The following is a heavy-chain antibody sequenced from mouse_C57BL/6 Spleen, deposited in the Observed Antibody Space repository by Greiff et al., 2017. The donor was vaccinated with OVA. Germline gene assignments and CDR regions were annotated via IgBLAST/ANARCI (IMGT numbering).Heavy chain of an antibody. J-gene: IGHJ4*01. D-gene: IGHD2-4*01. CDR2: ISDGGSYT. CDR3: ARGDDYDGIFSMDY. CDR1: GFTFSSYA. V-gene: IGHV5-4*03. Sequence: EVMLVESGGGLVKPGGSLKLSCAASGFTFSSYAMSWVRQTPEKRLEWVATISDGGSYTYYPDNVKGRFTISRDNAKNNLYLQMSHLKSEDTAMYYCARGDDYDGIFSMDYWGQGTSVTVSS.